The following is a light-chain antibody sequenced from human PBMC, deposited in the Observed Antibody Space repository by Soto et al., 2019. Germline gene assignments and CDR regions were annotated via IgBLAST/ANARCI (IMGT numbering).Light chain of an antibody. J-gene: IGKJ4*01. CDR1: QSISNY. CDR3: HKYNSDPL. V-gene: IGKV1-39*01. Sequence: DIQMTQSPSSLSASVGDSVTIPCRASQSISNYLNWYQQKPGKAPKLLIYAASNLQSGVPSRFSGAGSGTDFTLTISSLQPEDFATYYCHKYNSDPLFGGGTKVEI. CDR2: AAS.